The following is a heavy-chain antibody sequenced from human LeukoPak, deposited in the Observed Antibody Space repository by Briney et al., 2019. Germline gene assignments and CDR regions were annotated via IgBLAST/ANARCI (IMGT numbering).Heavy chain of an antibody. D-gene: IGHD4-17*01. CDR3: AKRDYGDYEVPFDY. V-gene: IGHV3-23*01. CDR2: ISGSGGST. Sequence: GGSLRLSCAASGFTFSSYAMSWVRQAPGKGLEWVSAISGSGGSTCYADSVKGRFTISRDNSKNTLYLQMNSLRAEDTAVYYCAKRDYGDYEVPFDYWGQGTLVTVSS. CDR1: GFTFSSYA. J-gene: IGHJ4*02.